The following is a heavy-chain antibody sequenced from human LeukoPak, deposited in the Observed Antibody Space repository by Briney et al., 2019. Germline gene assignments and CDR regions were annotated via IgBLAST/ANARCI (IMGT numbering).Heavy chain of an antibody. V-gene: IGHV4-34*01. Sequence: PSETLSLTCAVYGGSFSGYYWSWIRQPPGKGLEWIGEINHSGSTNYNPSLKSRVTISVDTSKNQFSLKLSSVTAADTAVYYRARGRCYYDSNGCWYYFDYWGQGTLVTVSS. CDR1: GGSFSGYY. CDR2: INHSGST. J-gene: IGHJ4*02. CDR3: ARGRCYYDSNGCWYYFDY. D-gene: IGHD3-22*01.